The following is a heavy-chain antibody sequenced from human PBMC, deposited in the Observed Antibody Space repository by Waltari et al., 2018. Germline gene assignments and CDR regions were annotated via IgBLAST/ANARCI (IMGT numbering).Heavy chain of an antibody. CDR1: GFTFSSYG. J-gene: IGHJ6*02. CDR2: IWYDGSNK. CDR3: ARDGSSGYYLNYYYYGMDV. Sequence: QVQLVESGGGVVQPGRSLRLSCAASGFTFSSYGMHWVRQAPGKGLEWVAVIWYDGSNKYYADSVKGRFTISRDNSKNTLYLQMNSLRAEDTAVYYCARDGSSGYYLNYYYYGMDVWGQGTLVTVSS. D-gene: IGHD3-22*01. V-gene: IGHV3-33*01.